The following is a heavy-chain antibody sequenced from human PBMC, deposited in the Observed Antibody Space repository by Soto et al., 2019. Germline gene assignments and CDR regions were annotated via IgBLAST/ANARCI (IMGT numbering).Heavy chain of an antibody. V-gene: IGHV1-46*03. CDR2: INPSGDST. J-gene: IGHJ3*02. CDR3: ARARAAAGTPDAFDI. Sequence: ASVKVSCKASGYTVTSYYMHWVRQAPGQGLEWMGIINPSGDSTSYAQKFQGRVTMTRDTSTSTVYMELSSLRSEDTAVYYCARARAAAGTPDAFDIWGQGTMVTVSS. CDR1: GYTVTSYY. D-gene: IGHD6-13*01.